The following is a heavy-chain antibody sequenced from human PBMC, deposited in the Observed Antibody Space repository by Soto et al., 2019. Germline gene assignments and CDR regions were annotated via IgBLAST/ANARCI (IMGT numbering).Heavy chain of an antibody. CDR3: ARDQGYYCENSYYYYGMDV. V-gene: IGHV1-2*04. CDR2: INPNSGGT. CDR1: GYTFTGYY. J-gene: IGHJ6*02. D-gene: IGHD3-22*01. Sequence: DSVKVSCKASGYTFTGYYMHWVRQAPGQRLEWMGWINPNSGGTNYAQKFQGWVTMTRDTSISTAYMELSRLRSDDTAVYYCARDQGYYCENSYYYYGMDVRGQRTNVTVSS.